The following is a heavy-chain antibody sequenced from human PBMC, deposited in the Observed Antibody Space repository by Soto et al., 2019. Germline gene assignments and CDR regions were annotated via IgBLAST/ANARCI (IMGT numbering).Heavy chain of an antibody. D-gene: IGHD3-22*01. J-gene: IGHJ4*02. Sequence: PGGSLRLSCAASGVTFSRLSMGWVRQAPGKGLEWVANIKKDGSEKYSVDSLKGRFTISKDNAKNSLYLQMNSLRADDTAVYYCARARSGYYYDYWGQGVLVTVSS. CDR3: ARARSGYYYDY. CDR1: GVTFSRLS. V-gene: IGHV3-7*05. CDR2: IKKDGSEK.